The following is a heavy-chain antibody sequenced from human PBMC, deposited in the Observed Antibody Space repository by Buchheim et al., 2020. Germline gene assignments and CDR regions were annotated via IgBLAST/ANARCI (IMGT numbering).Heavy chain of an antibody. CDR3: ARGMGVGAHDFFDS. V-gene: IGHV4-59*03. CDR1: NGSINDFY. J-gene: IGHJ4*02. D-gene: IGHD1-26*01. CDR2: IYYSGSV. Sequence: QVQLQESGPGLVKPSETLSLTCTVSNGSINDFYWAWIRQSPGEGLQWIAYIYYSGSVHYSPSLRSRVTISLATSMQQFSLRLTSVTAADTAMYYCARGMGVGAHDFFDSWGQG.